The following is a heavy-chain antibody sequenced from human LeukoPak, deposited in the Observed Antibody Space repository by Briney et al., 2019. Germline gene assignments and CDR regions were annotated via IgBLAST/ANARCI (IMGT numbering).Heavy chain of an antibody. CDR1: GFTFSSYW. CDR2: IKDGGTTT. Sequence: QAGGSLRLSCAASGFTFSSYWIHWVRQVPGKGLLWGSRIKDGGTTTDDADSVKGRFTISRDDAKNTLYLQMNSLTAEDTAVYYCTTIRPGYCGQGTLVTVSP. D-gene: IGHD5-12*01. CDR3: TTIRPGY. J-gene: IGHJ4*02. V-gene: IGHV3-74*01.